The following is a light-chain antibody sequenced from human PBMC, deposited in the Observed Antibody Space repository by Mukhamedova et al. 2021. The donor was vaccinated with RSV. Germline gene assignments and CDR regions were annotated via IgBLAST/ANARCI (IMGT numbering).Light chain of an antibody. Sequence: WYQRRVHGKTPKLLIHKASILQSGVPPRFSGSGSGTEFTLAISGLQPDDFATYYCQQNDKYPYTFGQGTKVEIK. V-gene: IGKV1-5*03. CDR2: KAS. J-gene: IGKJ2*01. CDR3: QQNDKYPYT.